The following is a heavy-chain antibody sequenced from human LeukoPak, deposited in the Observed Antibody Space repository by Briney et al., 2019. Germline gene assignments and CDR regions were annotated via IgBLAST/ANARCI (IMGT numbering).Heavy chain of an antibody. Sequence: GGSLRLSCAASGFTFSSYGMHWVRQAPGKGLEWVAFIRYDGSNKYYADSVKGRFTISRDNSKNTLYLQMNSLRAEDTAVYYCAKDSSRRSSSSLDYWGQGTLVTVSS. V-gene: IGHV3-30*02. CDR3: AKDSSRRSSSSLDY. J-gene: IGHJ4*02. CDR2: IRYDGSNK. D-gene: IGHD6-6*01. CDR1: GFTFSSYG.